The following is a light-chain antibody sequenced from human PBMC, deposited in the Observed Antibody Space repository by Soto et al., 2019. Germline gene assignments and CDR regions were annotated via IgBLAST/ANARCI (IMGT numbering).Light chain of an antibody. V-gene: IGKV3-20*01. CDR3: QQYGTSPT. Sequence: IVLTQSPGTLSLFPGERATLSCRSSQSLITRYLAWYQQKPGQAPRLLIYGASSRATGIPDRFSGSGSGTDFTLTISRLKPEDFAVYSCQQYGTSPTFGQGTRLEIK. CDR1: QSLITRY. CDR2: GAS. J-gene: IGKJ5*01.